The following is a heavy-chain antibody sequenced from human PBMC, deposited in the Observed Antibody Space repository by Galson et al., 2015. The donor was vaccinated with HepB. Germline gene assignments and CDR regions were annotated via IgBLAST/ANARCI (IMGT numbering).Heavy chain of an antibody. V-gene: IGHV3-30*02. CDR2: IRYDGSNK. D-gene: IGHD6-13*01. CDR3: AKDFAAAAQPGYYYGMDV. J-gene: IGHJ6*02. CDR1: GFTFSSYG. Sequence: SLRLSCAASGFTFSSYGMHWVRQAPGKGLEWVAFIRYDGSNKYYADSVKGRFTISRDNSKNTLYLQMNSLRAEDTAVYYCAKDFAAAAQPGYYYGMDVWGQGTTVTVSS.